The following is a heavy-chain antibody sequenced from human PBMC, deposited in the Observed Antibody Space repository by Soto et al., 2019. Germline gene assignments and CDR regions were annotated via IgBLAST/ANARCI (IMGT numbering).Heavy chain of an antibody. J-gene: IGHJ6*02. D-gene: IGHD1-7*01. CDR1: GFTFSSYA. Sequence: GSLLLACSASGFTFSSYAMSWVRQAPGKGLEWVSAISGSGGSTYYADSVKGRFTISRDNSKNTLYLQMNSLRAEDTAVYYCAKKMELTGRYYGMDVWGQGTTVTVYS. CDR2: ISGSGGST. CDR3: AKKMELTGRYYGMDV. V-gene: IGHV3-23*01.